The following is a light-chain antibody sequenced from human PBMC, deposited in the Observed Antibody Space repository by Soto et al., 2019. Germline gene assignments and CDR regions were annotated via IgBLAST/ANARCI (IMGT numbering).Light chain of an antibody. Sequence: QSALTQPASVSGSPGQSITISCTGTSSDVGSYNLVSWCQQHPGKAPKLMIYEGSKWPSGVSNRFSGSKSGNTASLTISGLQAEDEADYYCCSYAGSSTFDVVVGGGTKPTV. CDR3: CSYAGSSTFDVV. J-gene: IGLJ2*01. CDR2: EGS. V-gene: IGLV2-23*03. CDR1: SSDVGSYNL.